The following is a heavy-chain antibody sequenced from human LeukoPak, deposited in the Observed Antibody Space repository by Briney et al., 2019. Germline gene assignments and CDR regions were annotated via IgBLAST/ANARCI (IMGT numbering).Heavy chain of an antibody. J-gene: IGHJ4*02. D-gene: IGHD1-1*01. CDR3: VRDPSGSGFAFDA. CDR2: MGFDGSNK. V-gene: IGHV3-30*02. Sequence: GGSLRLSCAASGFICSNDAMHWVRQAPGKGLEWVAFMGFDGSNKHYAVSVKGRLTISRDNSEDRLYLQMDSLRAEDTAVYYCVRDPSGSGFAFDAWGQGALVTVSS. CDR1: GFICSNDA.